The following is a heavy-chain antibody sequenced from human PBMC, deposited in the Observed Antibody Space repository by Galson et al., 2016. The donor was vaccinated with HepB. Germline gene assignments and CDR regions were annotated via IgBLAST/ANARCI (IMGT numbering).Heavy chain of an antibody. D-gene: IGHD3-3*01. CDR1: GFTFSSYS. Sequence: SLRLSCAASGFTFSSYSMNWVRQAPGKGLEWVSYISSSSSTIYYADSVKGRFTISRDNAKNSLYLQMNSLRDEDTAVYCCARGNRNYEFWGVYYSAYWGQGTLVTYSS. J-gene: IGHJ4*02. CDR2: ISSSSSTI. CDR3: ARGNRNYEFWGVYYSAY. V-gene: IGHV3-48*02.